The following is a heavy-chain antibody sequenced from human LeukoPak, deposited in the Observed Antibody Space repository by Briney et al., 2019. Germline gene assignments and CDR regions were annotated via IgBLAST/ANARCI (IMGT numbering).Heavy chain of an antibody. Sequence: GRSLRLSCAGSGFTFGGYGMHWFRQTPGKGLEWVAVIAYDGSRAFYADSVKGRFTISRDNSKNTMSVQMDDLRAEDTAVYYCTRYNNDHFDYWGQGTPVTVSS. J-gene: IGHJ4*02. V-gene: IGHV3-33*01. CDR1: GFTFGGYG. CDR2: IAYDGSRA. D-gene: IGHD1-14*01. CDR3: TRYNNDHFDY.